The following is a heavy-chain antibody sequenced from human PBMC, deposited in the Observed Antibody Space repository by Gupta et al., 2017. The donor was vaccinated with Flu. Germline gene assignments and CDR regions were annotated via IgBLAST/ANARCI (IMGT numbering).Heavy chain of an antibody. CDR2: IKSKTDGGTT. V-gene: IGHV3-15*01. J-gene: IGHJ4*02. CDR3: TTDFWRGSDYFDY. Sequence: AWMRWVRQAPGKGLEWVGRIKSKTDGGTTDYAAPVKGRFTISRDDSKNTLYLQMNSLKTEDTAVYYCTTDFWRGSDYFDYWGQGTLVTVSS. D-gene: IGHD3-3*01. CDR1: AW.